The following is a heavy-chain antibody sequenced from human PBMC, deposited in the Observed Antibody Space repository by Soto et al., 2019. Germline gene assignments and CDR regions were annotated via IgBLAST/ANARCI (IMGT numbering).Heavy chain of an antibody. CDR2: INHSGST. D-gene: IGHD5-12*01. CDR3: ARGGTHLDIVATIPFDY. V-gene: IGHV4-34*01. J-gene: IGHJ4*02. Sequence: SETLSLTCAVYGGSFSGYYWSWIRQPPGKGLEWIGEINHSGSTNYNPSLKSRVTISVDTSKNQFSLKLSSVTAADTAVYYCARGGTHLDIVATIPFDYWGQGTLVTVSS. CDR1: GGSFSGYY.